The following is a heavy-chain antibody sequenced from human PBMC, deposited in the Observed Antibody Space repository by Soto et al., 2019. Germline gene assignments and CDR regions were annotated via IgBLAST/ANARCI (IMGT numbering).Heavy chain of an antibody. CDR3: TTDSRTSLPEIRFDY. CDR2: VKSKTDGGSS. J-gene: IGHJ4*01. V-gene: IGHV3-15*07. CDR1: GFTFSNAW. Sequence: GGSLILSCAASGFTFSNAWINWVRQVPGKGLEWVGRVKSKTDGGSSDYAAAVKGRFAVSRDNPRNIVYLQMNSLKIEDTGVYYCTTDSRTSLPEIRFDYWGHGTQVTVSS. D-gene: IGHD2-8*01.